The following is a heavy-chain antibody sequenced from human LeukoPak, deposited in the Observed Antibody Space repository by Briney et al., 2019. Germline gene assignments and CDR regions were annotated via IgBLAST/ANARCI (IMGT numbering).Heavy chain of an antibody. V-gene: IGHV4-34*01. J-gene: IGHJ4*02. D-gene: IGHD1-26*01. CDR1: ARSFSRDY. CDR3: ARWEGGSYYDFDY. Sequence: SETLALTCAIDARSFSRDYWSCIRHPPGEGLVWIGEINHSGSTNYNPPLKSRVTISVHTSKNQFSLKLSPVTASDTDVYYCARWEGGSYYDFDYWGQGTLVTVSS. CDR2: INHSGST.